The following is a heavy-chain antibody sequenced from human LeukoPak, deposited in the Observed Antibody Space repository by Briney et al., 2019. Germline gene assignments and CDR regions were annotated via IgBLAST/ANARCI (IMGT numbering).Heavy chain of an antibody. CDR3: AREKGSSWYTDAFDI. Sequence: SQTLSLTCTVSGGSISSGSYYWSWIRQPAGKGLEWIGRIYTSGSTNYNPSLKSRVTISVDPSKNQFSLKLSSVTAADTAVYYCAREKGSSWYTDAFDIWGQGTMVTVSS. J-gene: IGHJ3*02. D-gene: IGHD6-13*01. CDR2: IYTSGST. CDR1: GGSISSGSYY. V-gene: IGHV4-61*02.